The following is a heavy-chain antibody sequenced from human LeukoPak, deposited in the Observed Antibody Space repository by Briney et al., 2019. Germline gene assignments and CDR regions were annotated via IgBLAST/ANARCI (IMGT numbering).Heavy chain of an antibody. CDR2: ISYDGSNK. CDR1: GFTFSSYG. CDR3: AKTPYSGNNGQTFDI. J-gene: IGHJ3*02. V-gene: IGHV3-30*18. D-gene: IGHD1-26*01. Sequence: GSLRLSCAASGFTFSSYGMHWVRQAPGKGLEWVAVISYDGSNKYYADSVKGRLTISRDNSKNTLFLQMNSLRAEDTALYYCAKTPYSGNNGQTFDIWGQGTMVTVSS.